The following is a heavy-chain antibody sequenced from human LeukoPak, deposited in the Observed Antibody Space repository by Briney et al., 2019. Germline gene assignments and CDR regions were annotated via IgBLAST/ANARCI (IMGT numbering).Heavy chain of an antibody. CDR3: ASPLLRYSSSSSIYAFDI. D-gene: IGHD6-6*01. CDR2: INHSGST. Sequence: SETPSLTCAVYGGSFSGYYWSWIRQPPGKGLEWIGEINHSGSTNYNPSLKSRVTISVDTSKNQFSLKLSSVTAADTAVYYCASPLLRYSSSSSIYAFDIWGQGTMVTVSS. V-gene: IGHV4-34*01. J-gene: IGHJ3*02. CDR1: GGSFSGYY.